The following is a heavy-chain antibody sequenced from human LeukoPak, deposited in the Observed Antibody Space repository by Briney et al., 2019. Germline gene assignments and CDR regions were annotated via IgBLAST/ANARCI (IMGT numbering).Heavy chain of an antibody. CDR3: ARGYCSSTSCRSSNHDY. V-gene: IGHV1-2*02. J-gene: IGHJ4*02. CDR1: GYTFTGYY. D-gene: IGHD2-2*01. CDR2: INPNSGGT. Sequence: ASVKVSCEASGYTFTGYYMHWVRQAPGQGLEWMGWINPNSGGTNYAQKFQGRVTMTRDTSISTAYMELSRLRSDDTAVYYCARGYCSSTSCRSSNHDYWGQGTLVTVSS.